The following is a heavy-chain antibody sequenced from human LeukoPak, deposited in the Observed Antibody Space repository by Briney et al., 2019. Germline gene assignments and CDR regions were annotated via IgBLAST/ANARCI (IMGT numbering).Heavy chain of an antibody. CDR1: GYTFTSYA. CDR2: INAGNGNT. Sequence: GASVKVSCKASGYTFTSYAMHWVRQAPGQRLEWMGWINAGNGNTKYSQKFQGRVTITRDTSISTAYMELSRLRSDDTAVYYCARDLEADYGDYASGNWGQGTLVTVSS. V-gene: IGHV1-3*01. CDR3: ARDLEADYGDYASGN. J-gene: IGHJ4*02. D-gene: IGHD4-17*01.